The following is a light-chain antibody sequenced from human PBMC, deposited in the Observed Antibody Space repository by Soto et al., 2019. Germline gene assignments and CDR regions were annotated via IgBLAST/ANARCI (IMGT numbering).Light chain of an antibody. J-gene: IGKJ2*01. CDR1: QTASSSH. V-gene: IGKV3-20*01. Sequence: VLTQSPGALSLSPGERATLLCRASQTASSSHLAWYQQKPGQAPRLLIYDASSRATGISDRFSGSGSGTDFTLTISRLEPEDFAVYYCQQYGRSPYTFGQRTKVDIK. CDR2: DAS. CDR3: QQYGRSPYT.